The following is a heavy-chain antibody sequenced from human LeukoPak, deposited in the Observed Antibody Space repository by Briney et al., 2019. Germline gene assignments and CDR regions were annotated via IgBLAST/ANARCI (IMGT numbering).Heavy chain of an antibody. V-gene: IGHV3-23*01. CDR1: GFTFSIYA. J-gene: IGHJ4*02. CDR3: ARGLTAISFIDY. D-gene: IGHD2-21*02. Sequence: PGGSLRLSCAASGFTFSIYAMIWVRQAPGKGLEWVSAISGSGGTSYYADSVKGRFTNSRDNSKNTLDLQMDSLRAEDTALYYCARGLTAISFIDYWGQGTLVTVSS. CDR2: ISGSGGTS.